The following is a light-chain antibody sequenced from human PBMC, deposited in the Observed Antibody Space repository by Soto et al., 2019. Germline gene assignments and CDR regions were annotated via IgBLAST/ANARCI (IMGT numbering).Light chain of an antibody. CDR3: QQYGSSPPRT. CDR1: QSVSSNY. J-gene: IGKJ1*01. CDR2: GAS. V-gene: IGKV3-20*01. Sequence: EIGMTQSPATLSGSPGERATLSCRASQSVSSNYLAWYQQKPSQAPRLPIYGASTRATDVPDRFSGSGSGADFTLSISRLEPEDFAVYYCQQYGSSPPRTFGQGTKVDIK.